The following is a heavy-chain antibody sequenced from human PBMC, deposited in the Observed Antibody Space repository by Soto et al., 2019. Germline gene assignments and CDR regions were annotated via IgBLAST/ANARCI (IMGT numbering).Heavy chain of an antibody. D-gene: IGHD6-19*01. CDR3: ARRGYSSGWYTQNWFDP. CDR2: IIPIFGTA. J-gene: IGHJ5*02. Sequence: QVQLVQSGAEVQKPGSSVKVSCKASGGTFSSYAISWVRQAPGQGLEWMGGIIPIFGTANYAQKFQGRVTITADESTSTAYMELSSLRSEDTAVYYCARRGYSSGWYTQNWFDPWGQGTLVTVSS. V-gene: IGHV1-69*12. CDR1: GGTFSSYA.